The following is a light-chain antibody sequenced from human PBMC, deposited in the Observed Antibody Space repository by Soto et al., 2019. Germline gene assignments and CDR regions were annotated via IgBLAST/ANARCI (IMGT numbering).Light chain of an antibody. CDR1: SSDVGGYIF. J-gene: IGLJ1*01. CDR2: DVN. CDR3: VSFAGGTYV. Sequence: QSALTQPPSASGSPGQSVTISCTGTSSDVGGYIFVSWYQQHPGKVPKLIIYDVNKRPSGVPDRFSDSKYGNTASLTVSGLQAEDEGDYYCVSFAGGTYVFGTGTKVTVL. V-gene: IGLV2-8*01.